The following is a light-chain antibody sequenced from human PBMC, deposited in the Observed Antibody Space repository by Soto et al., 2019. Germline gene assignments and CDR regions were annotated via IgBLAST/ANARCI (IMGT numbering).Light chain of an antibody. J-gene: IGKJ2*01. V-gene: IGKV1-33*01. Sequence: DIQMTPSPSSLSASVGDRVTITCQASQDISNYLNWYQQKPGKAPKLLIYDASNLETGVPSRFSGSGSGTDFTFTISSLQPEDIATYYCQQYDYLPPMYTFGQGTKLEIK. CDR1: QDISNY. CDR3: QQYDYLPPMYT. CDR2: DAS.